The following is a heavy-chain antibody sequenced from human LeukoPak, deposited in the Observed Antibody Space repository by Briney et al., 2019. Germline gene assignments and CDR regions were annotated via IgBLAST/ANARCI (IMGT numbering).Heavy chain of an antibody. Sequence: ASVKVSCKASGYTFTGYYMHWVRQAPGQGLEWMGWINPNSGGTNYAQKFQGWVTMTRDTSISTAYVELSRLRSDDTAVYYCARERLLWFGEPEAFDYWGQGTLVTVSS. D-gene: IGHD3-10*01. CDR3: ARERLLWFGEPEAFDY. J-gene: IGHJ4*02. CDR2: INPNSGGT. CDR1: GYTFTGYY. V-gene: IGHV1-2*04.